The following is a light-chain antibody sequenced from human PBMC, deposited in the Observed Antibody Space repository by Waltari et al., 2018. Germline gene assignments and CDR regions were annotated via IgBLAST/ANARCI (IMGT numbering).Light chain of an antibody. CDR1: QRVTTY. V-gene: IGKV3-11*01. J-gene: IGKJ2*03. CDR3: QQRSDWPRNS. CDR2: DAA. Sequence: EIVLTQSPATLSLSPGERATLSCRASQRVTTYLVWYQQKPGQAPRLLMYDAAKRDTGIPARFSGSGSGTAFTLTISSLEPEDFAVYYCQQRSDWPRNSFGQGTKLEIK.